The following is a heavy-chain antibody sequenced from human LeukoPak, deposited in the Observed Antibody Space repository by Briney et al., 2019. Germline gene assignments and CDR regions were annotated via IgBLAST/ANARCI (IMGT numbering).Heavy chain of an antibody. CDR2: IYYSGST. Sequence: SETLSLTCTVSGGSSSRSNNYWGCIRQPPGKGLEWIGSIYYSGSTYYNPSLKSRVTISVDTSKNQFSLKLSSVTAADTAVYYCARRSVVGYDYWGQGTLVTVSS. D-gene: IGHD2-21*01. J-gene: IGHJ4*02. CDR1: GGSSSRSNNY. V-gene: IGHV4-39*07. CDR3: ARRSVVGYDY.